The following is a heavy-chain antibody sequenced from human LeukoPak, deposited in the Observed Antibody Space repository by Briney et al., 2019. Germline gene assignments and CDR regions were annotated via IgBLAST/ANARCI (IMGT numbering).Heavy chain of an antibody. V-gene: IGHV3-15*01. J-gene: IGHJ4*02. D-gene: IGHD4-11*01. CDR1: GFIFSNTW. Sequence: PGGSLRLSCAASGFIFSNTWMNWVRQAPGRGLEWVGRIRSKTDGGTIAYSAPVKGRFTISRDDSQSTLYLQMNSLKTEDTAVYYCTTVGSGYSSNYWGQGTLVTVSS. CDR2: IRSKTDGGTI. CDR3: TTVGSGYSSNY.